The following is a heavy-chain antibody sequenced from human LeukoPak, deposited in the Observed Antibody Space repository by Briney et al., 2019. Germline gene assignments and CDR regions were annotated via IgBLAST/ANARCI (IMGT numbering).Heavy chain of an antibody. V-gene: IGHV4-34*01. CDR1: GGSISSYY. Sequence: SETLSLTCTVSGGSISSYYWSWIRQPPGKGLEWIGEINHSGSTNYNPSLKSRVTISVDTSKNQFSLKLSSVTAADTAVYYCARGGRYCSSTSCYYYYYYGMDVWGQGTTVTVSS. CDR3: ARGGRYCSSTSCYYYYYYGMDV. J-gene: IGHJ6*02. D-gene: IGHD2-2*01. CDR2: INHSGST.